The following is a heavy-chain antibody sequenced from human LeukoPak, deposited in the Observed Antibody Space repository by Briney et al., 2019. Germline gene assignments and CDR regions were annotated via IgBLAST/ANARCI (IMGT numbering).Heavy chain of an antibody. CDR1: GYTFTSYA. CDR3: ARDGDLRDYYDSSGHYYFDY. CDR2: INAGNGNT. V-gene: IGHV1-3*01. J-gene: IGHJ4*02. Sequence: ASVKVSCKASGYTFTSYAMHWVRQAPGQRLEWMGWINAGNGNTKYSQKFQGRVTITRDTSASTAYMELSSLRSEDTAVYYCARDGDLRDYYDSSGHYYFDYWGQGTLVTVSS. D-gene: IGHD3-22*01.